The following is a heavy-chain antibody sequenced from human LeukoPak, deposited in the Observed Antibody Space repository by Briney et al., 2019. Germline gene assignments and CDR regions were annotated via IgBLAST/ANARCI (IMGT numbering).Heavy chain of an antibody. CDR3: ARGRASVTTWFDY. Sequence: SETLSLTCAVSGGSISSSNWWSWVRPPPGKGLEWIGEIYHSGSTNYNPSLKSRVTISVDKSKNQFSLKLSSVTAADTAVYYCARGRASVTTWFDYWGQGTLVTVSS. CDR2: IYHSGST. J-gene: IGHJ4*02. D-gene: IGHD4-17*01. CDR1: GGSISSSNW. V-gene: IGHV4-4*02.